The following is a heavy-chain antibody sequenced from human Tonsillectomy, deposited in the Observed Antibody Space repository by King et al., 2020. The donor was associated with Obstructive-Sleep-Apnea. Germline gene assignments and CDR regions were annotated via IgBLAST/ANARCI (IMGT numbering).Heavy chain of an antibody. Sequence: VQLVESGGGLVQPGGSLRLSCAASGFTFSSYAMSWVRQAPGKGLEWVSAISGSGGSTYYADSVKGRFTISRDNSKNTLYLQMNSLRAEDTAVYYCAKSRNRDNYYGSGRSFDYWGQGTLVTVSS. J-gene: IGHJ4*02. CDR3: AKSRNRDNYYGSGRSFDY. CDR1: GFTFSSYA. D-gene: IGHD3-10*01. V-gene: IGHV3-23*04. CDR2: ISGSGGST.